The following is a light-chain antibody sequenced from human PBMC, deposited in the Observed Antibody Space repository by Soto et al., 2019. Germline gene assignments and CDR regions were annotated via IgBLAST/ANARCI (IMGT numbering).Light chain of an antibody. J-gene: IGKJ1*01. CDR2: DAS. V-gene: IGKV1-5*01. CDR3: QQYHSYST. CDR1: QTISFS. Sequence: IQMTQSPSTLSSSLGDRVTITCRASQTISFSLAWYQQKPGKAPKLLIYDASTLQSGVPSRFSGSGSGTEFTLTISSMKPDDFATDYCQQYHSYSTFGQGTKVDIK.